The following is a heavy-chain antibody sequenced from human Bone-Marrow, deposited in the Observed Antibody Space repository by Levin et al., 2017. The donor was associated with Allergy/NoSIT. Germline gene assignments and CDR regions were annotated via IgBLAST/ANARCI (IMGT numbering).Heavy chain of an antibody. Sequence: GGSLRLSCAASGFTFSSYDMHWVRQATGKGLEWVSAIGTAGDTYYPGSVKGRFTISRENAKNSLYLQMNSLRAGDTAVYYCARAFSGSAFDYWGQGTLVTVSS. D-gene: IGHD1-1*01. J-gene: IGHJ4*02. CDR2: IGTAGDT. CDR3: ARAFSGSAFDY. CDR1: GFTFSSYD. V-gene: IGHV3-13*01.